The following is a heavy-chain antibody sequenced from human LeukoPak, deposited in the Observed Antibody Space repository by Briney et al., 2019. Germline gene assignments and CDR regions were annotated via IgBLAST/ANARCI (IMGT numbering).Heavy chain of an antibody. D-gene: IGHD5-18*01. J-gene: IGHJ4*02. CDR3: ATSFLDTALFDY. CDR1: GFTFSSYG. CDR2: IRFDGSNK. Sequence: GGSLRLSCAASGFTFSSYGIHWVRQAPGKGLEWVAFIRFDGSNKYYADSVKGRFTISRDNSKNTLYLQMNSLRTEDTAVYYCATSFLDTALFDYWGQGTLVTVSS. V-gene: IGHV3-30*02.